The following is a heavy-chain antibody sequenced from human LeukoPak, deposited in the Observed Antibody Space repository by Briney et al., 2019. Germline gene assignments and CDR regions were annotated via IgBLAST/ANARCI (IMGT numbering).Heavy chain of an antibody. CDR2: INHSGST. CDR1: GFTFSTYN. CDR3: ASRYCSGGSCYGDWFDP. Sequence: GSLRLSCAASGFTFSTYNMNWVRQPPEKGLEWIGEINHSGSTNYNPSLKSRVTISVDTSKNQFSLKLSSVTAADTAVYYCASRYCSGGSCYGDWFDPWGQGTLVTVSS. V-gene: IGHV4-34*01. D-gene: IGHD2-15*01. J-gene: IGHJ5*02.